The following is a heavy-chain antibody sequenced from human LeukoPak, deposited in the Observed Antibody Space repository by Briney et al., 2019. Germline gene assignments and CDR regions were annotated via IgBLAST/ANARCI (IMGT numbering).Heavy chain of an antibody. V-gene: IGHV3-7*01. CDR2: INQDGSET. CDR3: ARSYYYDSRGYSPLGY. D-gene: IGHD3-22*01. CDR1: GFTFSSYW. J-gene: IGHJ4*02. Sequence: GGSLRLSCAASGFTFSSYWMSWVRHAPGKGLEWVANINQDGSETHYVESVKSRFTISRDNAKNSLYLQMNSLRAEDTAVYYCARSYYYDSRGYSPLGYWGQGTLVTVSS.